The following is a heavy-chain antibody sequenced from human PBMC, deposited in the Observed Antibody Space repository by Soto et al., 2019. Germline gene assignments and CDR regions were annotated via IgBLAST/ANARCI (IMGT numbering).Heavy chain of an antibody. J-gene: IGHJ4*02. CDR1: GCTINLVGYY. D-gene: IGHD5-12*01. CDR3: ARLAYSDYRT. CDR2: IYYRGTN. Sequence: KTSETLSLTCTVSGCTINLVGYYWGWIRQPTGKGLECVATIYYRGTNYYKPSVKSRLNVYMDTFKNKFSVVLTSATAEDTAVYYCARLAYSDYRTWGQGTLVAVSS. V-gene: IGHV4-39*01.